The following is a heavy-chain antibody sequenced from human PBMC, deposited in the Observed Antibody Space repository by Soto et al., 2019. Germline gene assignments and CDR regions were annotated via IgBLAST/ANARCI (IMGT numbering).Heavy chain of an antibody. D-gene: IGHD2-15*01. V-gene: IGHV4-59*08. CDR3: ARYCSGGSCFNAFDI. CDR1: GGSISSYY. Sequence: SETLSLTCTVSGGSISSYYWSWIRQPPGKGLEWIGYIYYSGSTNYNPSLKSRVTISVDTSKNQFSLKLSSVTAADTAVFYCARYCSGGSCFNAFDIWGQGTMVTVSS. J-gene: IGHJ3*02. CDR2: IYYSGST.